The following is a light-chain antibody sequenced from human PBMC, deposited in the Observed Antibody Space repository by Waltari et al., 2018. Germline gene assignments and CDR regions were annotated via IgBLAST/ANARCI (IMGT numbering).Light chain of an antibody. CDR2: HAS. CDR1: QSISKY. V-gene: IGKV3D-15*01. CDR3: KHYNNLPYT. J-gene: IGKJ2*01. Sequence: EIVLTQSPGTLSLSSGERATLSCRTSQSISKYLAWYQQKPGQAPRLLIYHASSRATGIPDRFSGSGSGTDFSLTISSLQPEDSATYYCKHYNNLPYTFSRGTKLQIK.